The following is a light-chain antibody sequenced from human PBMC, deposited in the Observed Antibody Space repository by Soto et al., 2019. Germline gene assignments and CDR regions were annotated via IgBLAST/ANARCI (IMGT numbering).Light chain of an antibody. CDR2: KAS. CDR1: QTISSW. CDR3: EHYNSYSEA. Sequence: DIQMTQSPSTLSGSVGDRVTITCRASQTISSWLAWYQQKPGKAPKLLIYKASTLKSGVPSRFSGSGSGTESTLTIGGLQLDDFETYYGEHYNSYSEAFGQGTKVYLK. V-gene: IGKV1-5*03. J-gene: IGKJ1*01.